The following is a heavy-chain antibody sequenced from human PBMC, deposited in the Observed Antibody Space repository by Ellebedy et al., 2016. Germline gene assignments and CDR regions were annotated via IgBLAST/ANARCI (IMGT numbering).Heavy chain of an antibody. CDR3: AKWNGGWYAFEV. V-gene: IGHV4-59*02. D-gene: IGHD6-19*01. CDR1: GGSVSSDY. Sequence: SETLSLTCNVSGGSVSSDYWNWIRRLPGKGLEWIGYVFHTGTTNYNPSLKSRATMSVDTSKSQFSLKLSSVTAADTAVYYCAKWNGGWYAFEVWGQGTMVTVSS. J-gene: IGHJ3*01. CDR2: VFHTGTT.